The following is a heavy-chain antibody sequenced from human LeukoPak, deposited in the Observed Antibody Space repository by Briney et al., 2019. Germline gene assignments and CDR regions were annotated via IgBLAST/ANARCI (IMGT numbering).Heavy chain of an antibody. V-gene: IGHV3-23*01. J-gene: IGHJ3*02. Sequence: GGSLRLSCVASGFTFTTYAMNWVRQAPGEGLEWISAISASGASTFYADSVKGRFTISRDNSNNMVYLQMDSLRTDDTALYYCVRRDIYTTSSWGAFDIWGQGTLVTVSS. CDR1: GFTFTTYA. D-gene: IGHD6-6*01. CDR2: ISASGAST. CDR3: VRRDIYTTSSWGAFDI.